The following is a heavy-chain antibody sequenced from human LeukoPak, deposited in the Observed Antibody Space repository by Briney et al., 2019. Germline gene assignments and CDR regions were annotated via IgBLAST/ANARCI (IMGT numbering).Heavy chain of an antibody. CDR3: ARDWGYCSSTSCYARNWFDP. V-gene: IGHV1-46*01. CDR1: GYTFTSYY. CDR2: INPSGGST. Sequence: ASVKVSCKASGYTFTSYYMHWVRQAPGQGLEWMGIINPSGGSTSYAQKFQGRVTMTRDTSTSTVYMELSSLRSEDTAVYYCARDWGYCSSTSCYARNWFDPWGQGTLVTVSS. J-gene: IGHJ5*02. D-gene: IGHD2-2*01.